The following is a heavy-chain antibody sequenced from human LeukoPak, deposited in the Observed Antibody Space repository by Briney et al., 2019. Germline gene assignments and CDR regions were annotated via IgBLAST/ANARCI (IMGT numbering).Heavy chain of an antibody. V-gene: IGHV3-66*01. J-gene: IGHJ4*02. D-gene: IGHD6-13*01. CDR3: ARAPHIAAAGTSSDD. CDR1: GLVVSSNS. Sequence: VGTLRLSCAASGLVVSSNSMSWVRQAPGKGLEWVSGIYRGGSTYSADSVEGRFTISRDNSKITLYLQINSLRAEDTAVYYCARAPHIAAAGTSSDDWGQVTLVTVSS. CDR2: IYRGGST.